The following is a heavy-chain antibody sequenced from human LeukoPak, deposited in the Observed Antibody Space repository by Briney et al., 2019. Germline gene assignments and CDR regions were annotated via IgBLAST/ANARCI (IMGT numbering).Heavy chain of an antibody. V-gene: IGHV4-39*07. CDR2: IYYSGTT. CDR1: GGSINTSPYY. Sequence: PSETLSLTCTVSGGSINTSPYYWAWIRQPPGNGLEWIASIYYSGTTNYNPSLKSRVTISVDTSKNQFSLKLSSVTAADTAVYYCARDPILRDGIMITFGGVQWGQGTLVTVSS. D-gene: IGHD3-16*01. CDR3: ARDPILRDGIMITFGGVQ. J-gene: IGHJ4*02.